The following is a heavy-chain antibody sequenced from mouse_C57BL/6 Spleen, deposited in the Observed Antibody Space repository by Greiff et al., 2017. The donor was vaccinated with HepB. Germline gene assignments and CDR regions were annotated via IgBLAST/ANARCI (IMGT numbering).Heavy chain of an antibody. CDR1: GYSITSGYY. J-gene: IGHJ2*01. CDR2: ISYDGSN. Sequence: EVQLVESGPGLVKPSQSLSLTCSVTGYSITSGYYWNWIRQFPGNKLEWMGYISYDGSNNYNPSLKNRISLTRDTSKNQFFLKLNSVTTEDTATYYCARGGGYYGSYFDYWGQGTTLTVSS. CDR3: ARGGGYYGSYFDY. V-gene: IGHV3-6*01. D-gene: IGHD1-1*01.